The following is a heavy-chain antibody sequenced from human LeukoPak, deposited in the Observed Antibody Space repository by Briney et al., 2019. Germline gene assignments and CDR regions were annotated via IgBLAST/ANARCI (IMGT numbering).Heavy chain of an antibody. CDR3: AKAGGTAMVRRDYFGY. J-gene: IGHJ4*02. Sequence: PSGGSLRLSCAASGFTFSSYAMSWVRQAPGKGLEWVSAISGSGGSTYYADSVKGRFTISRDNSKNTLYLQMNSLRAEDTAVYYCAKAGGTAMVRRDYFGYWGQGTLVTVSS. V-gene: IGHV3-23*01. CDR2: ISGSGGST. CDR1: GFTFSSYA. D-gene: IGHD5-18*01.